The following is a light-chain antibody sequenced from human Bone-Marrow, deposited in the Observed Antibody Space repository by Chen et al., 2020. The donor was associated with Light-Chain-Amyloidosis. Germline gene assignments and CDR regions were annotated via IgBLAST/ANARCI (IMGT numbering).Light chain of an antibody. CDR1: SSDVGGDNH. Sequence: QSALTHPASVSGSPGQSMTIPSTGTSSDVGGDNHVSWYQQHPDKAPKLMIYEVTNRPSWVPDRVSGSKSDNTASLTISGLQTEDEADYFCSSYTITNALVFGSGTRVTVL. J-gene: IGLJ1*01. V-gene: IGLV2-14*01. CDR2: EVT. CDR3: SSYTITNALV.